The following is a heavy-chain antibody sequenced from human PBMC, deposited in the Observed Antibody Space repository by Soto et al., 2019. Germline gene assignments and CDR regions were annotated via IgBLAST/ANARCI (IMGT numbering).Heavy chain of an antibody. CDR2: IVVMSNAA. Sequence: QVVLLQSGAEVKEPGSSVRLSCQVSGSTFNNFAFSWVRQAPGQGPEWLGGIVVMSNAADYSQRFQDRVMITADTSTSTLYMELGSLTFDGTAVYYCARAIKRWEVNYYFDYWGQGTLVTVSS. D-gene: IGHD1-26*01. CDR3: ARAIKRWEVNYYFDY. J-gene: IGHJ4*02. CDR1: GSTFNNFA. V-gene: IGHV1-69*06.